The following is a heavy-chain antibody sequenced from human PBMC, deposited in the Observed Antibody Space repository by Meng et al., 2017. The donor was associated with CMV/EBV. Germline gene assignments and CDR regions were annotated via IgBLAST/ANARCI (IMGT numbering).Heavy chain of an antibody. J-gene: IGHJ6*02. D-gene: IGHD2-21*01. CDR3: AKVSSGGCGGDCYSYYYYGMDV. CDR1: GFTLSSYG. CDR2: IWYDGSNK. V-gene: IGHV3-33*06. Sequence: GESLNLPCAAPGFTLSSYGMHWVRQAPGKGLEWVAVIWYDGSNKYYADSVKGRFTISRDNSKNTLYLQMNSLRAEDTAVYYCAKVSSGGCGGDCYSYYYYGMDVWGQGTTVTVSS.